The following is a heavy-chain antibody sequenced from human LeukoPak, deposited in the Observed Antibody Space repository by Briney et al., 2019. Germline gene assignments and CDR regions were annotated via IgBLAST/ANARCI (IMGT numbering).Heavy chain of an antibody. V-gene: IGHV3-30*18. Sequence: GGSLRLSCAASGFTFSSYGMHWVRQAPGKGLEWVAVISYDGSNKYHADSVKGRFTISRDNSKNTLYLQMNSLRTEDTAVYYCAKGVAGTFDYWGQGTLVTVSS. CDR3: AKGVAGTFDY. J-gene: IGHJ4*02. D-gene: IGHD6-19*01. CDR2: ISYDGSNK. CDR1: GFTFSSYG.